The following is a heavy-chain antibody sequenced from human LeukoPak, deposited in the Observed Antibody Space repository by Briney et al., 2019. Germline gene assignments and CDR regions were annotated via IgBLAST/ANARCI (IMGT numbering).Heavy chain of an antibody. Sequence: ASVKVSCKASGSTFTGYFLHWVRQAPGQGLEWMGIINPSGGSTSYAQKFQGRVTMTRDTSTSTVYMELSSLRSEDTAVYYCAREGGPGSSGYYGTPLDYWGQGTLVTVSS. V-gene: IGHV1-46*01. J-gene: IGHJ4*02. CDR1: GSTFTGYF. CDR3: AREGGPGSSGYYGTPLDY. D-gene: IGHD3-22*01. CDR2: INPSGGST.